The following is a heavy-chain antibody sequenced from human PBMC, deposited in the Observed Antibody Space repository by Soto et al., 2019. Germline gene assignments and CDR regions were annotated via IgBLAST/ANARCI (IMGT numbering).Heavy chain of an antibody. CDR3: ESGGWPFDY. V-gene: IGHV4-59*01. D-gene: IGHD6-19*01. J-gene: IGHJ4*02. Sequence: ASETLSLTCTVSGGSISSYYWSWIRQPPGKGLEWIGYIYYSGSTNYNPSLKSRVTISVDTSKNQFSLKLSSVTAADTAVYYCESGGWPFDYWGQGTLVTVSS. CDR2: IYYSGST. CDR1: GGSISSYY.